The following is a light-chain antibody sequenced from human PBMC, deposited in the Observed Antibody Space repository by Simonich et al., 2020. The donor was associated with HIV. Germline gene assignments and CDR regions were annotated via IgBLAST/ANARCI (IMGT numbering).Light chain of an antibody. CDR2: LGS. Sequence: DIVMTQSPLSLPVTPGEPASISCRSSQSLLHSNGYNYLDCYLQRPGQSPQLLIYLGSNRASGVPDRFSGSGSGTDFTLIISRVEAEDVGVYYCMQALQTPITFGQGTRLEIK. J-gene: IGKJ5*01. CDR3: MQALQTPIT. CDR1: QSLLHSNGYNY. V-gene: IGKV2-28*01.